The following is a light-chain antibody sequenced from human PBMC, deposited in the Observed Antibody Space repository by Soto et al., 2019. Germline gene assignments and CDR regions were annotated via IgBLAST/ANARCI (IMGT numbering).Light chain of an antibody. CDR1: QGISTL. CDR2: AAS. CDR3: QQYYDWPIT. V-gene: IGKV3-15*01. J-gene: IGKJ5*01. Sequence: EIVLTQSPATLSVPPGERATLFCRASQGISTLLAWYQQKPGQAPRLLIYAASTRAAGIPARFSGSGSGTDFTLTISSLQSEDFAIYYCQQYYDWPITFGQGTRLEIK.